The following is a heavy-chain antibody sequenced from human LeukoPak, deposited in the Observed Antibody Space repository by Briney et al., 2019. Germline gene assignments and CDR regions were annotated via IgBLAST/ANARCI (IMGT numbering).Heavy chain of an antibody. D-gene: IGHD2-15*01. J-gene: IGHJ4*02. V-gene: IGHV3-7*03. CDR1: GFTFSNYW. CDR3: AREIGGENSY. Sequence: GGSLRLSCEASGFTFSNYWMTWVRQAPGKGLECVANIKQDGSVKYYVDSVKGRFTISRDNAKSSLYLQMNSLRAEDTAVYYCAREIGGENSYWGQGTLVTVSS. CDR2: IKQDGSVK.